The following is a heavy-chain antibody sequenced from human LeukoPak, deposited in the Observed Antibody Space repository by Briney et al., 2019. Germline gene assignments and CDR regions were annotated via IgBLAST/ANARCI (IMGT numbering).Heavy chain of an antibody. CDR1: GFTLRSYA. CDR2: ISYDGSNK. V-gene: IGHV3-30-3*01. J-gene: IGHJ4*02. Sequence: GGPLRLSCAASGFTLRSYAMNGVRQAPGKGREWVAVISYDGSNKYYADSVKGRFTISRDNSKNTLYLQMNSLRAEDTAVYYCARDGLLGYFDYWGQGTLVTVSS. D-gene: IGHD2-8*02. CDR3: ARDGLLGYFDY.